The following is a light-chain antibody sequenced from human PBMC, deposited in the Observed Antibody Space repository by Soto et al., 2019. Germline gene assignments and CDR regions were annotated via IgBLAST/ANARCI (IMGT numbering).Light chain of an antibody. CDR2: GAF. V-gene: IGKV3-15*01. CDR1: QSVSSN. Sequence: EIVMTQSPVTLSVSPGERATLSCRASQSVSSNLAWYQQKPGQAPSLLIYGAFTRATGIPARFSGSGSGTEFTLTISSLQSEDFAVYYCQQYNNWPRTFGQGTKV. CDR3: QQYNNWPRT. J-gene: IGKJ1*01.